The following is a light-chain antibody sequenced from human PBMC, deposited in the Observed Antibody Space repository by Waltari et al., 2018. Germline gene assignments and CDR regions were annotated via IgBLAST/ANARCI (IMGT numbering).Light chain of an antibody. Sequence: QSALTQPASVSGPPGQSITISCSATSADIGRYNLVAWYQQLPGNAPKLVLYEVTERPSDLTNRFSGSKSGNTASLTISGRQAEDEADYYCSSFESSRTWVFGGGPKLTGL. CDR1: SADIGRYNL. CDR3: SSFESSRTWV. V-gene: IGLV2-23*02. J-gene: IGLJ3*02. CDR2: EVT.